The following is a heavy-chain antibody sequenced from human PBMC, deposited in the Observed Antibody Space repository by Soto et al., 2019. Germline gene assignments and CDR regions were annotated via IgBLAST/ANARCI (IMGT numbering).Heavy chain of an antibody. J-gene: IGHJ5*02. CDR1: GGSISSYY. D-gene: IGHD3-3*01. CDR3: ARVKPYYDFWSGYYTDWFDP. V-gene: IGHV4-59*01. CDR2: IYYSGST. Sequence: QVQLQESGPGLVKPSETLSLTCTVSGGSISSYYWSWIRQPPGKGLEWIGYIYYSGSTNYNPSLKSRVTISVDTSKNQFSLKLSSVTAADTAVYYCARVKPYYDFWSGYYTDWFDPWGQGTLVTVSS.